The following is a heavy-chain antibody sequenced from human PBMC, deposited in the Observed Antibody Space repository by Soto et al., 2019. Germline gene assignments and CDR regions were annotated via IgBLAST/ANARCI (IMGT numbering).Heavy chain of an antibody. D-gene: IGHD6-13*01. Sequence: EVHLLESGGGLLHPGESLKLSWGASGFTFRSVVLTWFRQAPGKGLGWVSFITDSGNGKYYADSVKGRFTISRDNSKNTMYLQMNNLRAEDTGVYYCAKGLINGRWYAEDWGQGTLVTVSS. J-gene: IGHJ4*02. CDR1: GFTFRSVV. CDR3: AKGLINGRWYAED. CDR2: ITDSGNGK. V-gene: IGHV3-23*01.